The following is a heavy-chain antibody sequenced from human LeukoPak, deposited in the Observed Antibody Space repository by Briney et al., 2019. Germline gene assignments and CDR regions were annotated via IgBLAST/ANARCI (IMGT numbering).Heavy chain of an antibody. J-gene: IGHJ4*02. Sequence: GGSLRLSCAASGFTVSSNYMSWVRQAPGKGLEWGSVIYSGGSTYYADSVKGRFTISRDNSKNTLYLQMNSLRAEDTAVYYCARGIAVAGRDYWGQGTLVTVSS. V-gene: IGHV3-66*01. CDR2: IYSGGST. D-gene: IGHD6-19*01. CDR1: GFTVSSNY. CDR3: ARGIAVAGRDY.